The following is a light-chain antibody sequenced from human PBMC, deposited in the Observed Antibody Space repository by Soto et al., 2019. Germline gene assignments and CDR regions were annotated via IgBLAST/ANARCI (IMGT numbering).Light chain of an antibody. CDR1: QSISSW. J-gene: IGKJ1*01. V-gene: IGKV1-5*03. CDR3: QQYNSYSWT. CDR2: KAF. Sequence: DIQMIQSPSTLSASVGDRVTITCRASQSISSWLAWYQQKPGKAPKLLIYKAFSLESGVPSRFSGSGSGTEFTLTISSLQPDDFATYYCQQYNSYSWTFGQGTKVEIK.